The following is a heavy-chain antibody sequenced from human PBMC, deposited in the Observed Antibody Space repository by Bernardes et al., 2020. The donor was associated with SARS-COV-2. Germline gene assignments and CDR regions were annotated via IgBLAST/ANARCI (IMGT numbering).Heavy chain of an antibody. CDR2: IYTSGST. Sequence: SETLSLTCTVSGGSISSGSYYWSWIRQPAGKGLEWIGRIYTSGSTNYNPSLKSRVTISVDTSKNQFSLKLSSVTAADTAVYYWARTPVAGTPHFGYSGQGTLITVSS. J-gene: IGHJ4*02. D-gene: IGHD6-19*01. CDR3: ARTPVAGTPHFGY. V-gene: IGHV4-61*02. CDR1: GGSISSGSYY.